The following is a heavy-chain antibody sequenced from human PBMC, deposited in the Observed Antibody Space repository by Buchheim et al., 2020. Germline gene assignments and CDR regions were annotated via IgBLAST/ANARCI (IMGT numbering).Heavy chain of an antibody. CDR3: ARGVVVITTDLIGYFDY. CDR2: SGDKANYYFT. CDR1: GFRFSDHY. J-gene: IGHJ4*02. Sequence: EVQLVESGGGLVQPGGSLRLSCVGSGFRFSDHYMDWVRQAPGRGLEWVGRSGDKANYYFTEFAASVKGRFTISRDDSKNSLYLQMNSLKSEDTAVYYCARGVVVITTDLIGYFDYWGQGTL. D-gene: IGHD3-22*01. V-gene: IGHV3-72*01.